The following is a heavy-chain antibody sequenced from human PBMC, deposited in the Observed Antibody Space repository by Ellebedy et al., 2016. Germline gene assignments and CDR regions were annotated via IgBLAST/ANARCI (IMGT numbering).Heavy chain of an antibody. CDR2: ISAYNGNT. Sequence: ASVKVSXXASGYTFTSYGISWVRQAPGQGLEWMGWISAYNGNTNYAQKLQGRVTMTTDTSTSTAYMELRSLRSDDTAVYYCAREEAPLRYFDWSDTNYYYYGMDVWGQGTTVTVSS. J-gene: IGHJ6*02. CDR3: AREEAPLRYFDWSDTNYYYYGMDV. D-gene: IGHD3-9*01. V-gene: IGHV1-18*01. CDR1: GYTFTSYG.